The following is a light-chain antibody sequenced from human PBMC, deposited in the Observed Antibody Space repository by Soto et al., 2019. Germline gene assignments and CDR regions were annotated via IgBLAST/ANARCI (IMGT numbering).Light chain of an antibody. CDR1: QSISNY. V-gene: IGKV1-39*01. CDR3: QQSYSTTIT. Sequence: DIQITQSPSSLSASVGDRVTIACRASQSISNYLNWYQQKPGKAPNLLIYAASSLQGGVPSRFSGSGSGTDFTLTISSLQPEDFATYYCQQSYSTTITFGQGTRLEIK. CDR2: AAS. J-gene: IGKJ5*01.